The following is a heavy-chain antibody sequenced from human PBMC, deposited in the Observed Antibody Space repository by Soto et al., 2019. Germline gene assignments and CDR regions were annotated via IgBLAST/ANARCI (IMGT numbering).Heavy chain of an antibody. V-gene: IGHV3-21*01. D-gene: IGHD5-18*01. CDR3: ARCRYSYGYDFDS. CDR1: GFTFSSFA. J-gene: IGHJ4*02. CDR2: ISCSTSYI. Sequence: PGGSLRLSCAASGFTFSSFAMSWVRQAPGKGLEWVSSISCSTSYIYYADSVKGRFTISRDNAKNSLYLQMNSLRDEDTAVYYCARCRYSYGYDFDSWGQGTLVTVS.